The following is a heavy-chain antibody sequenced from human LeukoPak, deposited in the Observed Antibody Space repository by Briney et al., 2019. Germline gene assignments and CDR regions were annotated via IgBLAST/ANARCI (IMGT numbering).Heavy chain of an antibody. J-gene: IGHJ4*02. CDR3: ARVWSDCSYTNCYISEY. Sequence: GGSLRLSCAASGFTFSSYSTNWVRQAPGERLEWVSSISSSSVFIYYADAVKGRFTISRDDAKNSLFLQMNSLRAEDTAVYYCARVWSDCSYTNCYISEYWGQGTLVTVSS. CDR2: ISSSSVFI. D-gene: IGHD2-2*02. V-gene: IGHV3-21*01. CDR1: GFTFSSYS.